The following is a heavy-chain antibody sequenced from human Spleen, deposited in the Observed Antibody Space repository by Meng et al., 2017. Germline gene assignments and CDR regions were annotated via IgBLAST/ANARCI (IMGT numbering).Heavy chain of an antibody. Sequence: SCAASGFTFSSYAMHWVRQAPGKGLEWVAVISYDGSNKYYADSVKGRFTISRDNAKKSLYLQMDSLRAEDTAVYYCARFAVYSSGWYADYWGQGTLVTVSS. CDR3: ARFAVYSSGWYADY. CDR2: ISYDGSNK. J-gene: IGHJ4*02. D-gene: IGHD6-19*01. V-gene: IGHV3-30*04. CDR1: GFTFSSYA.